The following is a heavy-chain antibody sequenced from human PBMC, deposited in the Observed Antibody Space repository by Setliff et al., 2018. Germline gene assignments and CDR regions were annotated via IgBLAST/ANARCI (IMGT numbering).Heavy chain of an antibody. J-gene: IGHJ6*02. CDR2: INHSGST. CDR1: GGSFSGYY. Sequence: PSETLSLTCAVYGGSFSGYYWSWIRQPPGKGLEWIGEINHSGSTYYNPSLKSRVTISVDTSKNQFSLKLSSVTAADTAVYYCAKGFDSSGYHYYYYYGMDVWGQGTTVTVSS. V-gene: IGHV4-34*01. D-gene: IGHD3-22*01. CDR3: AKGFDSSGYHYYYYYGMDV.